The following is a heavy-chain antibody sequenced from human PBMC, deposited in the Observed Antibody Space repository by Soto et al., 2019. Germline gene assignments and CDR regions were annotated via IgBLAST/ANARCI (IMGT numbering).Heavy chain of an antibody. Sequence: ASVKVSCKASGYTLNELSMHWVRQAPGQGLEWMGGFDPEDGETIYAQKFQGRVTMTEDTSTDTAYMELSSLRSEDTAVYYCAIGYCSGGSCYSGAFDIWGQGTMVTVSS. CDR1: GYTLNELS. V-gene: IGHV1-24*01. CDR2: FDPEDGET. D-gene: IGHD2-15*01. CDR3: AIGYCSGGSCYSGAFDI. J-gene: IGHJ3*02.